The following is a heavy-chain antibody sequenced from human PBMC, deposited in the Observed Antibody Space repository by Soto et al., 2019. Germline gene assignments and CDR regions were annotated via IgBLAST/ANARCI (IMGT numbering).Heavy chain of an antibody. CDR2: IKQDGSEK. CDR1: GFTFSSYW. V-gene: IGHV3-7*02. Sequence: GSLRLSCATSGFTFSSYWMSWVRQAPGKGLEWVANIKQDGSEKYYVDSVEGRFTISRDNAKNSLYLQMNGLRAEDTAVYYCARGHSAPDSWGQGTLVTVSS. J-gene: IGHJ4*02. CDR3: ARGHSAPDS.